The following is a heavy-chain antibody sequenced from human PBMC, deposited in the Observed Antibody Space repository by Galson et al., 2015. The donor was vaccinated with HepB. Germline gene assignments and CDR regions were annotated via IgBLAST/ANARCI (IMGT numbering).Heavy chain of an antibody. CDR1: GYTLTELP. CDR3: ATLGVRGVIIFNWFDP. J-gene: IGHJ5*02. CDR2: FDPEDGET. V-gene: IGHV1-24*01. Sequence: SVKVSCKVSGYTLTELPMHWVRQAPGKGLEWMGGFDPEDGETIYAQKFQGRVTMTEDTSTDTAYMELGSLRSEDTAVYYCATLGVRGVIIFNWFDPWGQGTLVTVSS. D-gene: IGHD3-10*01.